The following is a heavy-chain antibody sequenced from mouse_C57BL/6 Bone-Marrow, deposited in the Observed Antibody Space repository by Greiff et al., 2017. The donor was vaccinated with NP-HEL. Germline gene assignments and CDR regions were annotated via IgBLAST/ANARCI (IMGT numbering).Heavy chain of an antibody. CDR3: ARVIPSTVVDYYAMDY. J-gene: IGHJ4*01. D-gene: IGHD1-1*01. V-gene: IGHV1-82*01. CDR2: IYPGDGDT. Sequence: VQLQQSGPELVKPGASVKISCKASGYAFSSSWMNWVKQRPGKGLEWIGRIYPGDGDTNYNGKFKGKATLTADKSSSTAYMQLSSLTSEDSAVYFRARVIPSTVVDYYAMDYRGQGTSVTVSS. CDR1: GYAFSSSW.